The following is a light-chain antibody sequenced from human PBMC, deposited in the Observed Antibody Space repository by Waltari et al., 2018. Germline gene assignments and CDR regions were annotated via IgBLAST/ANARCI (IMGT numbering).Light chain of an antibody. CDR2: STS. V-gene: IGKV3D-15*01. CDR3: QKYNLWPWT. J-gene: IGKJ1*01. Sequence: MIQSPAIVSLSPGERATLSCRASEKIGSALAWFHQKPGQGPRLIMYSTSTRATGVPDRFSGSGSATDFTLIINSLETEDAGIYYCQKYNLWPWTFGPGTKVEIK. CDR1: EKIGSA.